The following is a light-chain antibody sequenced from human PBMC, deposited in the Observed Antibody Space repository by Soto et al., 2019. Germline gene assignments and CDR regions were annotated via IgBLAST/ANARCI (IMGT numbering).Light chain of an antibody. CDR1: QSVSSSY. CDR2: GAS. CDR3: QQYGRSPYT. J-gene: IGKJ2*01. V-gene: IGKV3-20*01. Sequence: EIVLTQSPGTLSLSPGERATLSCRASQSVSSSYLAWYQQKPGQAPRLLIYGASSSATGIPDRFSGSGSGTDFTLTISRLEPEDFAVYYCQQYGRSPYTFGQGTKLEIK.